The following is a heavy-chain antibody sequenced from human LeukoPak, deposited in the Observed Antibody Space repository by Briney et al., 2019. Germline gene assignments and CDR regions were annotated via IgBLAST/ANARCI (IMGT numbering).Heavy chain of an antibody. CDR2: ISDSGGST. V-gene: IGHV3-64D*09. CDR1: GFPFSSDS. Sequence: GGSLRLAWSASGFPFSSDSMHWVRQAPGKGLEYVSAISDSGGSTYYADSVKGRFTISRDNSKNTLQLQMSSLRAEATAVYFCVRGYSFGPYGMDVWGQGTTVTVSS. D-gene: IGHD2-15*01. CDR3: VRGYSFGPYGMDV. J-gene: IGHJ6*02.